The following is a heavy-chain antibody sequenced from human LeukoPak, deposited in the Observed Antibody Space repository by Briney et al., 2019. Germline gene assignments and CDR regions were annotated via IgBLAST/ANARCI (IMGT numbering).Heavy chain of an antibody. V-gene: IGHV3-30-3*01. Sequence: GRSLRLSCAASGFTFSSYAMHWVRQAPGKGLEWVAVISYDGSNKYYADSVKGRFTISRDNSKNTLYLQMNSLRAEDTAVYYCARAAGDFWSGYYREGYSDYWGQGTLVTVSS. CDR1: GFTFSSYA. CDR2: ISYDGSNK. D-gene: IGHD3-3*01. CDR3: ARAAGDFWSGYYREGYSDY. J-gene: IGHJ4*02.